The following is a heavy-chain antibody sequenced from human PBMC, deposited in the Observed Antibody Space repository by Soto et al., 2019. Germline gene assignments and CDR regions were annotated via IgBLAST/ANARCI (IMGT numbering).Heavy chain of an antibody. D-gene: IGHD3-10*01. CDR2: ISYDGSNK. CDR1: GFTFSSYG. CDR3: AKDGRGDYYGMDV. Sequence: QVQLVESGGGVVQPGRSLRLSCAASGFTFSSYGMHWVRQAPGKGLEWVAVISYDGSNKYYADSVKGRFTISRDNSKNTLYLQMNSLRAEDTAVYYCAKDGRGDYYGMDVWGQGTTVTVSS. V-gene: IGHV3-30*18. J-gene: IGHJ6*02.